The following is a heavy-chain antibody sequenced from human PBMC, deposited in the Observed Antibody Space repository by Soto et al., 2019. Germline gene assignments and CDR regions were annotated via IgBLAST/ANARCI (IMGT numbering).Heavy chain of an antibody. CDR2: IGTAGDP. D-gene: IGHD6-13*01. J-gene: IGHJ6*02. CDR1: GFTFSSYD. CDR3: ARDLRIAAAGTYYYYYGMDV. V-gene: IGHV3-13*05. Sequence: HPGGSLRLSCAASGFTFSSYDMHWVRQATGKGLEWVSAIGTAGDPYYPGSAKGRFTISRENAKNSLYLQMNSLRAGDTAVYYCARDLRIAAAGTYYYYYGMDVWGQGTTVTVSS.